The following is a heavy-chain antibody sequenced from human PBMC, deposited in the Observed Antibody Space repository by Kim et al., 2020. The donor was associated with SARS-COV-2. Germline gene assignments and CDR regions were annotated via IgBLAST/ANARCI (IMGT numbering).Heavy chain of an antibody. CDR1: GFTFSDYY. J-gene: IGHJ6*02. D-gene: IGHD2-2*01. CDR2: ISSSSSYT. V-gene: IGHV3-11*06. CDR3: AREGGGYQLLSHYYYYGMDV. Sequence: GGSLRLSCAASGFTFSDYYMSWIRQAPGKGLEWVSYISSSSSYTNYADSVKGRFTISRDNAKNSLYLQMNSLRAEDTAVYYCAREGGGYQLLSHYYYYGMDVWGQGTTVTVSS.